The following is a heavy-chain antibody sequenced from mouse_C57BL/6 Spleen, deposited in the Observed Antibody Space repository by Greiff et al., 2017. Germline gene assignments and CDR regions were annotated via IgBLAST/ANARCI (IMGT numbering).Heavy chain of an antibody. D-gene: IGHD4-1*01. Sequence: DVMLVESGGGLVKPGGSLKLSCAASGFTFSDYGMHWVRQAPEKGLEWVAYISSGSSTIYYADTVKGRFTISRDNAKNTLFLQMTSLRSEDTAMYYCARREVTGTWAFDYWGQGTTLTVSS. V-gene: IGHV5-17*01. CDR2: ISSGSSTI. CDR3: ARREVTGTWAFDY. CDR1: GFTFSDYG. J-gene: IGHJ2*01.